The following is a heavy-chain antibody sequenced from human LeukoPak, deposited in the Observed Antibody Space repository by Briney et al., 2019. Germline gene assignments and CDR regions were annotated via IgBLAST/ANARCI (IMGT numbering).Heavy chain of an antibody. CDR1: GYTFTSYG. CDR2: ISAYNGNT. CDR3: ARAPEYYYDSSGYYPPFGY. J-gene: IGHJ4*02. D-gene: IGHD3-22*01. Sequence: ASVKVSCKASGYTFTSYGISWVRQAPGQGLEWMGWISAYNGNTNYAQKLQGRVTMTTDTSTSTAYMELRSLRSDDTAVYYCARAPEYYYDSSGYYPPFGYWGQGTLVTVSS. V-gene: IGHV1-18*01.